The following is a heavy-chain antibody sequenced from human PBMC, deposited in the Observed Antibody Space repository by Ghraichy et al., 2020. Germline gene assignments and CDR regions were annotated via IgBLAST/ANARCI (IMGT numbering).Heavy chain of an antibody. Sequence: GGSLRLSCAASGFTFDNYAMHWVRQAPGKGLEWVSGISWNSGSIDYADSVKGRFTISSDNAKNSLYLQMNSLRAEDTALYFCANDFSGDFSLFDSWGQGTLVSVSS. D-gene: IGHD4-17*01. CDR3: ANDFSGDFSLFDS. CDR2: ISWNSGSI. J-gene: IGHJ4*02. CDR1: GFTFDNYA. V-gene: IGHV3-9*01.